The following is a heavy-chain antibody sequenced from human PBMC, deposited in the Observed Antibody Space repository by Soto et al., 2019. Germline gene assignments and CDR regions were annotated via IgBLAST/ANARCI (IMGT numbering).Heavy chain of an antibody. J-gene: IGHJ5*02. CDR2: IATYNSNK. Sequence: ASVKVSCKTSGDTFTNFGLSWVRQAPGQGLEWMGWIATYNSNKNYAQKFQGRLTLTTDTSTSTGYMELKSLEYDDTAVYYCARVLRGVVNWFDPWCQGTLVTVSS. D-gene: IGHD3-10*01. V-gene: IGHV1-18*01. CDR1: GDTFTNFG. CDR3: ARVLRGVVNWFDP.